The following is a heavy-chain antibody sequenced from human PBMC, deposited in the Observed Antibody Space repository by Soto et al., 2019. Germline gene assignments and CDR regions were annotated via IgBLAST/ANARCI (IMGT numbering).Heavy chain of an antibody. J-gene: IGHJ4*02. D-gene: IGHD3-10*01. CDR1: GFVFSDHD. CDR2: IGVAGDT. V-gene: IGHV3-13*01. CDR3: VRDRYYGSGSLFEN. Sequence: SGGSLRLSCAASGFVFSDHDMHWVRQVPGKGLEWVSEIGVAGDTYYPDSVKGRFTISRENARKTLYLQMTSLRVGDTATYYCVRDRYYGSGSLFENWGQGTPVTVSS.